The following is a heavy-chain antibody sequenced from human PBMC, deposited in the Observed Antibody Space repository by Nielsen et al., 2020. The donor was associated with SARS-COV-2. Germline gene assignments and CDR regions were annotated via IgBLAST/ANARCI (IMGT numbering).Heavy chain of an antibody. D-gene: IGHD3-3*01. CDR2: ISYDGSNK. V-gene: IGHV3-30*03. J-gene: IGHJ6*03. CDR1: GFTFSSYG. Sequence: GESLKISCAASGFTFSSYGMHWVRQAPGKGLEWVAVISYDGSNKYYADSVKGRFTISRDNSKNTLYLQMNSLRAEDTAVYYCARDGRHYDFWSGYLDDYYYYYMDVWGKGTTVTVSS. CDR3: ARDGRHYDFWSGYLDDYYYYYMDV.